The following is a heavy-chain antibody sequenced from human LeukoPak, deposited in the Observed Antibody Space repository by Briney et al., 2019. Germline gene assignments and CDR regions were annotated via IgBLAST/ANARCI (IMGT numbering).Heavy chain of an antibody. D-gene: IGHD3-3*01. J-gene: IGHJ5*02. V-gene: IGHV4-34*01. CDR3: ARGRDDFWTDGGWFDP. CDR2: INHSGST. Sequence: PSETLSLTCAVYGGSFSGYYWSWIRQPPGKGLEWIGEINHSGSTNYNPSLKSRVTISVDTSKNQFSLKLSSVTAADTAVYYCARGRDDFWTDGGWFDPWGQGTLVTVSS. CDR1: GGSFSGYY.